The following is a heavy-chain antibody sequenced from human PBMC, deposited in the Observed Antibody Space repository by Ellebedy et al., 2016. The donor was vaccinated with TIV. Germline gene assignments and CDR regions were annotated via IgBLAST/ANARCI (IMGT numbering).Heavy chain of an antibody. J-gene: IGHJ4*02. V-gene: IGHV4-59*01. CDR3: AHSFVSSTSWAGGMDV. D-gene: IGHD2-2*01. CDR2: IYYSGST. CDR1: GGSISSYY. Sequence: SETLSLXXTVSGGSISSYYWSWIRQPPGKGLEWIGYIYYSGSTNYNPSLKSRVTISVDTSKNQFSLKLSSVTAADTAVYYCAHSFVSSTSWAGGMDVWGRGTLVTVSS.